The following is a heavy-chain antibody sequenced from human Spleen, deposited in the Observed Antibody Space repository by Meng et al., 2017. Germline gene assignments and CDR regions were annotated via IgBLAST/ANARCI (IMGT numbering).Heavy chain of an antibody. V-gene: IGHV1-18*01. CDR2: ISAYNGNK. CDR3: ARDPRRGIYSGYEDY. D-gene: IGHD5-12*01. CDR1: GYTFTSYG. Sequence: ASVKVSCKASGYTFTSYGISWVRQAPGQGLEWMGWISAYNGNKNYAQKLQGRVTMTTDTSTSTAYMELRSLRSDDTAVYYCARDPRRGIYSGYEDYWGQGTLVTVSS. J-gene: IGHJ4*02.